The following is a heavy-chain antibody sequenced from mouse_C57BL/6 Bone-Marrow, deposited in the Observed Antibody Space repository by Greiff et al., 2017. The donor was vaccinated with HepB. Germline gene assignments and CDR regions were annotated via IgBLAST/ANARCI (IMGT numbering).Heavy chain of an antibody. CDR1: GYTFTDYN. J-gene: IGHJ1*03. V-gene: IGHV1-22*01. Sequence: EVQLQESGPELVKPGASVKMSCKASGYTFTDYNMHWVKQSHGKSLEWIGYINPNNGGTSYNHKFKGKATLTVNKSSSTAYMELRSLTSEDSAVYYCAREGAIYYGNPPGVWGTGTTVTVSS. D-gene: IGHD2-1*01. CDR3: AREGAIYYGNPPGV. CDR2: INPNNGGT.